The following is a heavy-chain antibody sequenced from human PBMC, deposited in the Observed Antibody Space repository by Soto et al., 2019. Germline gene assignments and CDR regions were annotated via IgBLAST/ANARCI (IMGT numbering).Heavy chain of an antibody. J-gene: IGHJ3*02. D-gene: IGHD3-9*01. CDR3: AKLQIPYYDILTAPDAFDI. Sequence: RLSCAASGFTFSSYGMHWVRQAPGKGLEWVAVISYDGSNKYYADSVKGRFTISRDNSKNTLYLQMNSLRAEDTAVYYCAKLQIPYYDILTAPDAFDIWGQGTMVTVSS. CDR2: ISYDGSNK. V-gene: IGHV3-30*18. CDR1: GFTFSSYG.